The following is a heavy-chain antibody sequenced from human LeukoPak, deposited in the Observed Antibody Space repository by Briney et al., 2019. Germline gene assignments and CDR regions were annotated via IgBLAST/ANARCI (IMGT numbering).Heavy chain of an antibody. D-gene: IGHD3-9*01. Sequence: SETLSLTCAVYGGSFSGYYWSWIRQPPGKGLEWIGEINHSGSTNYNPSLKSRVTISVDTSKNQFSLKLSSVTAADTAVYYCASRGALRYFDWLSSSRPFDYWGQGTLVTVSS. V-gene: IGHV4-34*01. CDR2: INHSGST. CDR1: GGSFSGYY. J-gene: IGHJ4*02. CDR3: ASRGALRYFDWLSSSRPFDY.